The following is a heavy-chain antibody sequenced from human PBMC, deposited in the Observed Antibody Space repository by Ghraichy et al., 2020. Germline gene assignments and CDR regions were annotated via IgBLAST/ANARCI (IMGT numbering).Heavy chain of an antibody. D-gene: IGHD2-2*01. CDR1: GGSFSGYY. CDR2: INHSGST. CDR3: ARLTGKDIVVVPAAIVDGMDV. J-gene: IGHJ6*02. Sequence: SQTLSLTCAVYGGSFSGYYWSWIRQPPGKGLEWIGEINHSGSTNYNPSLKSRVTISVDTSKNQFSLKLSSVTAADTAVYYCARLTGKDIVVVPAAIVDGMDVWGQGTTVTVSS. V-gene: IGHV4-34*01.